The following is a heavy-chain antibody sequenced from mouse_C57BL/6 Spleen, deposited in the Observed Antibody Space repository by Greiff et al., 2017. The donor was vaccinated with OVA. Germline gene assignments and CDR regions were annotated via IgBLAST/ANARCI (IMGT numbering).Heavy chain of an antibody. Sequence: QVQLKQPGAELVKPGASVKLSCKASGYTFTSYWMHWVKQRPGRGLEWIGRIDPNSGGTKYNEKFKSKATLTVDKPSSTAYMQLSSLTSEDSAVYYCASPYYYGSSPYYAMDYWGQGTSVTVSS. V-gene: IGHV1-72*01. J-gene: IGHJ4*01. D-gene: IGHD1-1*01. CDR3: ASPYYYGSSPYYAMDY. CDR1: GYTFTSYW. CDR2: IDPNSGGT.